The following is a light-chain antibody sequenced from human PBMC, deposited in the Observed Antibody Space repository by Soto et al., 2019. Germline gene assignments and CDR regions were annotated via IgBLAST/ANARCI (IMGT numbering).Light chain of an antibody. Sequence: DIQMTQSPSTLSPSVGDRVTITCRASQNIVNWLAWYQQKPGKAPKILIYGASTLERGVPPGFSGSGSGTEFTLTISNLQPDDFVTYYCQQYNTYSVTFGQGRRLEV. J-gene: IGKJ5*01. CDR1: QNIVNW. CDR2: GAS. CDR3: QQYNTYSVT. V-gene: IGKV1-5*01.